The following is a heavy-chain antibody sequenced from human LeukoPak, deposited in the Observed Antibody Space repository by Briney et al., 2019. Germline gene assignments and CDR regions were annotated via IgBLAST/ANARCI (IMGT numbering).Heavy chain of an antibody. Sequence: GGSLRLSCAASGFTFSSYSMNWVRQAPGKWLEWVSSISSSSSYIYYADSVKGRFTISRDNAKNSLYLQMNSLRAEDTAVYYCARVRIQLWLATYYFDYWGQGTLVTVSS. CDR2: ISSSSSYI. V-gene: IGHV3-21*01. D-gene: IGHD5-18*01. J-gene: IGHJ4*02. CDR1: GFTFSSYS. CDR3: ARVRIQLWLATYYFDY.